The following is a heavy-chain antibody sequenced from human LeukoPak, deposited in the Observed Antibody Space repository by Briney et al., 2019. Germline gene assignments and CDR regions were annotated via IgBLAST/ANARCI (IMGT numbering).Heavy chain of an antibody. CDR1: GGSISSYY. Sequence: SETLSLTCTVSGGSISSYYWSWIRQPPGKGLEWIGYIYYSGSTNYNPSLKSRVTISVDTSKNQFSLKLSSVTAADTAVYYCARVSSSWYRYYYYGMDVWGQGTTVTVSS. V-gene: IGHV4-59*01. CDR3: ARVSSSWYRYYYYGMDV. D-gene: IGHD6-13*01. CDR2: IYYSGST. J-gene: IGHJ6*02.